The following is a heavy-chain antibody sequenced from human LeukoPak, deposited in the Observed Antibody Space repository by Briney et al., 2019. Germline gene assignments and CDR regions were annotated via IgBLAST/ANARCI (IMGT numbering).Heavy chain of an antibody. CDR2: IYYSGST. J-gene: IGHJ4*02. CDR3: ATLSRRDDYDSSGTPRY. CDR1: GGSISSSSYY. V-gene: IGHV4-39*01. D-gene: IGHD3-22*01. Sequence: SETLSLTCTVSGGSISSSSYYWGWIRQPPGKGLEWIGSIYYSGSTYYNPSLKSRVTISVDTSKNQFSLKLSSVTAADTAVYYCATLSRRDDYDSSGTPRYWGQGTLVTVSS.